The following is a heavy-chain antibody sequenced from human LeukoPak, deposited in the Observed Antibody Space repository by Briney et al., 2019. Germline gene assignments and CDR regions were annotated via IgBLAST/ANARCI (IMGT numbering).Heavy chain of an antibody. J-gene: IGHJ5*02. CDR1: GFTFSSYA. CDR2: ISGSGGST. Sequence: GGSLRLSCAASGFTFSSYAMSWVRQAPGKGLEWVSAISGSGGSTYYADSVKGRFTISRDSSKNTLYLQMNSLRAEDTAVYYCANSLELFVFDPWGQGTLVTVSS. D-gene: IGHD1-7*01. V-gene: IGHV3-23*01. CDR3: ANSLELFVFDP.